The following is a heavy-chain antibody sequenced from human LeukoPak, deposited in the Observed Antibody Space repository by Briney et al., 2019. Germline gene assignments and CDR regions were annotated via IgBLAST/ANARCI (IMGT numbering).Heavy chain of an antibody. CDR1: GFTVSSNY. CDR3: ARAPSGAFDI. J-gene: IGHJ3*02. CDR2: IGTAGDT. Sequence: GGSLRLSCAASGFTVSSNYMSWVRQAPGKGLEWVSAIGTAGDTYYPGSVKGRFTISRENAKNSLYLQMNSLRAGDTAVYYCARAPSGAFDIWGQGTMVTVSS. D-gene: IGHD3-3*01. V-gene: IGHV3-13*01.